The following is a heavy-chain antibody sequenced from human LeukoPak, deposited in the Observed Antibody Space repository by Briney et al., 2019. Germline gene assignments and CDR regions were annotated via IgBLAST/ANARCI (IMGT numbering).Heavy chain of an antibody. CDR2: ISYDGSNE. D-gene: IGHD6-19*01. J-gene: IGHJ4*02. Sequence: GGSLRLSCAASGFTFSSYGMHWVRQAPGKGLEWVAVISYDGSNEYYADSVKGRFTISRDNAKNSLYLQMNTLRAEDTAVYYCARVIVAVVGQSDHFDYWGQGTLVTVSS. CDR3: ARVIVAVVGQSDHFDY. CDR1: GFTFSSYG. V-gene: IGHV3-30*03.